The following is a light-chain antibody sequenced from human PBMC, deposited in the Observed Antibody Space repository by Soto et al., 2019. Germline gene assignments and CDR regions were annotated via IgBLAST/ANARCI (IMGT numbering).Light chain of an antibody. Sequence: QSVLTQPPSVSGAPGQRVTISCTGSSSNIGAGYDVHWYQQLPGTAPKLLIYVNSNRPSGVPDRFSGSKSGTSASLAITGLQAEDEADYYCQSYDSSLRGWLFGGGTKLTAL. V-gene: IGLV1-40*01. CDR2: VNS. CDR3: QSYDSSLRGWL. J-gene: IGLJ3*02. CDR1: SSNIGAGYD.